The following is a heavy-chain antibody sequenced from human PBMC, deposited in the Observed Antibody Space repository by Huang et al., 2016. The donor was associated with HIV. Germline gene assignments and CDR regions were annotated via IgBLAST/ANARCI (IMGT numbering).Heavy chain of an antibody. D-gene: IGHD3-22*01. CDR1: DYTFTSYG. CDR2: ISTNNGDT. V-gene: IGHV1-18*04. J-gene: IGHJ4*02. Sequence: QVQLVQSGGEVKKPGASVKVSCKASDYTFTSYGISWVRQAPGQGLEWEGWISTNNGDTNYAQKFQGRVTMTTDTSTSTAYMELRSLRSDDTAVYYCGGSSGYWSFDYWGQGTLVTVSS. CDR3: GGSSGYWSFDY.